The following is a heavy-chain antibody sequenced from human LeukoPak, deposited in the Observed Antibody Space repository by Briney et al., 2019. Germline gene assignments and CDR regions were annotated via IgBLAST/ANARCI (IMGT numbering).Heavy chain of an antibody. Sequence: GGSLILSCAASGFTFSTYTMNCVRQAPGKGLEWISSSSSSSSTTYHADSVDGRFTISINNTMTSLYLQTNSLRDDDMAVYYCARARIADYWGEGTPGTVSS. CDR3: ARARIADY. V-gene: IGHV3-48*02. CDR1: GFTFSTYT. D-gene: IGHD2/OR15-2a*01. J-gene: IGHJ4*02. CDR2: SSSSSSTT.